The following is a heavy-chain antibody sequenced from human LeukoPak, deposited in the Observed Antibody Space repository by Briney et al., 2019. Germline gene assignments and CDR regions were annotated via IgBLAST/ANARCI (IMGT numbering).Heavy chain of an antibody. CDR2: SYYSGST. V-gene: IGHV4-39*01. Sequence: SETLSLTSTVSGGSISSSSYYWGWIRQPPGKGLEWIGSSYYSGSTYYNPSLKSRVTISVDTSKNQFSLKLSSVTAEDTAVYYCARHGLRYCSSTSCYPLNWFDPWGQGTLVTVSS. J-gene: IGHJ5*02. D-gene: IGHD2-2*01. CDR3: ARHGLRYCSSTSCYPLNWFDP. CDR1: GGSISSSSYY.